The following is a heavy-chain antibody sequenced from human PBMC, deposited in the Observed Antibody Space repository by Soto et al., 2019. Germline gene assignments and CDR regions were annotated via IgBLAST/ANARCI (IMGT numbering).Heavy chain of an antibody. D-gene: IGHD1-7*01. CDR1: DGSLSSYY. CDR2: IYYSGST. V-gene: IGHV4-59*01. Sequence: SETLSLTCTVSDGSLSSYYWSWIRQPPGKGLEGIGYIYYSGSTNYNPSLKSRVTRSVDTSKNQFSLKLSSVTAADTAVYYCARYRTTVTPSRFPHWGQRTLVIVSS. CDR3: ARYRTTVTPSRFPH. J-gene: IGHJ1*01.